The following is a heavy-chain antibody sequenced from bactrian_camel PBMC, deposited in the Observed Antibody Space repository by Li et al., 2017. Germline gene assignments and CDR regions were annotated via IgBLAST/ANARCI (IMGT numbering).Heavy chain of an antibody. Sequence: HVQLVESGGGTVLAGRSLRLSCTASRYNPTNFCIGWFRQTPGKELEGVAALYTHDGRSVYADSVKGRFTISKDTAGNTVYLQMNNLKPGDTAMYHCAADRWTCSRLVPVVTVGTDLTGQGTQVTVS. V-gene: IGHV3S1*01. CDR1: RYNPTNFC. CDR2: LYTHDGRS. J-gene: IGHJ4*01. D-gene: IGHD7*01.